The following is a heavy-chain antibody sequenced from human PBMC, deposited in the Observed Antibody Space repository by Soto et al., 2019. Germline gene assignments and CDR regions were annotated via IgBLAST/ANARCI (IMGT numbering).Heavy chain of an antibody. CDR1: GYSFTDAW. J-gene: IGHJ4*02. CDR2: IKSFADGGTT. D-gene: IGHD3-9*01. Sequence: EVKLVGSGGDLVKPGGSLRLSCAASGYSFTDAWMNWVRQAPGKGLEWVGRIKSFADGGTTEYAAPVKGRFSISREDSTLTVSLQMNSLQTEDRAVYYCTRRPKAADIGVGSIDFWGRGTLVTVSA. V-gene: IGHV3-15*07. CDR3: TRRPKAADIGVGSIDF.